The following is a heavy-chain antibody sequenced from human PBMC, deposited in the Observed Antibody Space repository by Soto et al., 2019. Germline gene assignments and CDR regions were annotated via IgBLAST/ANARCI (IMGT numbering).Heavy chain of an antibody. D-gene: IGHD4-17*01. CDR1: GGPFSSGGYY. V-gene: IGHV4-31*03. J-gene: IGHJ4*02. CDR3: ARGDSTVSSAFDY. Sequence: SETLSLTCTVSGGPFSSGGYYWSWIRQEPGKGLEWIGYIYQNGDTSYNPSLKSRVTISADTSKTQFSLKLSSVTAADTAVYYCARGDSTVSSAFDYWGQGMLVTVSS. CDR2: IYQNGDT.